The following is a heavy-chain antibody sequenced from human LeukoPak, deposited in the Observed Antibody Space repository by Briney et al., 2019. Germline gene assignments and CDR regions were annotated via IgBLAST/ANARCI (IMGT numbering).Heavy chain of an antibody. CDR1: GFTFSSYA. CDR3: AKRGHYDSSNSYAPFDH. Sequence: HPGGSLRLSCAASGFTFSSYAMSWVRQAPGKGLEWVSIISGSGASTYYADSVEGRFTISRDNSKNTLSLQMNSLRAEDTAVYYCAKRGHYDSSNSYAPFDHWGQGTLVTASS. CDR2: ISGSGAST. J-gene: IGHJ4*02. D-gene: IGHD3-22*01. V-gene: IGHV3-23*01.